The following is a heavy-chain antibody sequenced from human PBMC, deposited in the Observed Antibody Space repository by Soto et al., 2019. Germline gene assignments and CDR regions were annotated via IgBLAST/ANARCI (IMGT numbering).Heavy chain of an antibody. CDR2: ISSSSSYI. Sequence: GGSLRLSCAASGFTFSSYSMNWVRQAPGKGLEWVSSISSSSSYIYYADSVKGRFTISRDNAKNSLYLQMNSLRAEDTAVYYCARKIRTVVTPDPHYYGMDVWGQGTTVTVSS. J-gene: IGHJ6*02. CDR1: GFTFSSYS. CDR3: ARKIRTVVTPDPHYYGMDV. D-gene: IGHD2-21*02. V-gene: IGHV3-21*01.